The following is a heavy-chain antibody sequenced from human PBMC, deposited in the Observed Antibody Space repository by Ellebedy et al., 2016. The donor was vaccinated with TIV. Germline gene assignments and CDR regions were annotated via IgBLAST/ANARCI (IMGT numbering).Heavy chain of an antibody. J-gene: IGHJ6*02. Sequence: MPSETLSLTCIVSGGSISSGGYYWSWIRQHPGKGLEWIGYIYYSCSTYYNPSLKSRVTISVDTSKNQFSLKLSSVTAADTAVYYCARAPYDFWGMDVWGQGTTVTVSS. CDR2: IYYSCST. V-gene: IGHV4-31*03. CDR3: ARAPYDFWGMDV. D-gene: IGHD3-3*01. CDR1: GGSISSGGYY.